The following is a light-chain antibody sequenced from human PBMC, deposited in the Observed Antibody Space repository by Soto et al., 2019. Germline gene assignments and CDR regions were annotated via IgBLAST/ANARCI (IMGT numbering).Light chain of an antibody. V-gene: IGKV3-20*01. J-gene: IGKJ5*01. CDR1: RSVSCRN. CDR3: QQFHNWPPIT. CDR2: GVS. Sequence: ELVLTQSPGTLSLSPGERATLSCSASRSVSCRNLAWYQQKPGQAPRPLIYGVSSRATGIPDRFSGSGSGTEFTLTISSLQSEDFAVYYCQQFHNWPPITFGQGTRLEIK.